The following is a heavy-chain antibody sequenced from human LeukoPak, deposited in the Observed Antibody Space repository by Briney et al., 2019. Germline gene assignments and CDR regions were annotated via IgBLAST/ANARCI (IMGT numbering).Heavy chain of an antibody. V-gene: IGHV7-4-1*02. CDR3: ARVGGMITFGGVMDELDY. CDR2: INTNTGNP. CDR1: GYTFTSYA. J-gene: IGHJ4*02. Sequence: ASVKVSCTASGYTFTSYAMNWVRQAPGQGLEWMGWINTNTGNPTYAQGFTGRFVFSLDTSVSTAYLQISSLKAEDTAVYYCARVGGMITFGGVMDELDYWGQGTLVTVSS. D-gene: IGHD3-16*01.